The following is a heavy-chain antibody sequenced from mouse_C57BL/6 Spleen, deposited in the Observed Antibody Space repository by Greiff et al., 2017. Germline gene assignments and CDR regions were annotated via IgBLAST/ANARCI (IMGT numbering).Heavy chain of an antibody. V-gene: IGHV5-4*01. CDR2: ISDGGSYT. Sequence: DVHLVESGGGLVKPGGSLKLSCAASGFTFSSYAMSWVRQTPEKRLEWVATISDGGSYTYYPDNVKGRFPISRDNAKNNLYLQMSHLKSEDTAMYYCARDRNGNYDWYFDVWGTGTTVTVSS. D-gene: IGHD2-1*01. CDR3: ARDRNGNYDWYFDV. CDR1: GFTFSSYA. J-gene: IGHJ1*03.